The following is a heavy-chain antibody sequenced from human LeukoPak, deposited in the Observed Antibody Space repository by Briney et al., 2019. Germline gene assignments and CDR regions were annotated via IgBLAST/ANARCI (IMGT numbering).Heavy chain of an antibody. V-gene: IGHV4-39*01. CDR1: GGSISSSSYY. J-gene: IGHJ4*02. CDR3: ARHNRAYGSGSYYKYYFDY. CDR2: IYYSGST. D-gene: IGHD3-10*01. Sequence: SETLSLTCTVSGGSISSSSYYWGWIRQPPGKGLEWIGSIYYSGSTYYNPSLKSRVTISVDTSKNQFSLKLSSVTAADTAVYYCARHNRAYGSGSYYKYYFDYWGQGTLVTVSS.